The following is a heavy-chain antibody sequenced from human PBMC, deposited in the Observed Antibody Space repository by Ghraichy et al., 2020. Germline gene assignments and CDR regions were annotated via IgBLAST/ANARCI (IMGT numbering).Heavy chain of an antibody. D-gene: IGHD5-12*01. CDR3: ARDPGYSGAYYYFDY. Sequence: ASVKVSCKTSGYSFTDYYMHWVRQAPGTGLEWMGWINPYSGGTNYAQKFQGRVTVTRDTSINTAYMELSSLRSDDSALYYCARDPGYSGAYYYFDYWGQGTLVTVSS. V-gene: IGHV1-2*02. J-gene: IGHJ4*02. CDR2: INPYSGGT. CDR1: GYSFTDYY.